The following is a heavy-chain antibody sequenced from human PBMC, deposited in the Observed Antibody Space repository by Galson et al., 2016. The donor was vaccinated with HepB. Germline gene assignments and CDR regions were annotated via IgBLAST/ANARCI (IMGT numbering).Heavy chain of an antibody. CDR1: GDSVSSDSAA. Sequence: CAISGDSVSSDSAAWNWIRQSPSRGLEWLGRTFYRSKWYTEYAVSVRSRLTISPDTSKNQFSLQLSSVTAADTAVYYCAASIRRIFGEKEFQYWGRGHLVTVSS. J-gene: IGHJ4*02. V-gene: IGHV6-1*01. D-gene: IGHD3-3*01. CDR2: TFYRSKWYT. CDR3: AASIRRIFGEKEFQY.